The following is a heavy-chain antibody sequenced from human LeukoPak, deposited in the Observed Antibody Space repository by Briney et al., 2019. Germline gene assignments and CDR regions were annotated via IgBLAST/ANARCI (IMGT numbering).Heavy chain of an antibody. CDR3: ARIAAAGTINY. D-gene: IGHD6-13*01. CDR1: GGSFSGYY. Sequence: SETLSLTCAVYGGSFSGYYWSWIRQPPGKGLEWIGSIYYSGSTYYNPSLKSRVTISVDTSKNQFSLKLSSVTAADTAVYYCARIAAAGTINYWGQGTLVTVSS. CDR2: IYYSGST. V-gene: IGHV4-34*01. J-gene: IGHJ4*02.